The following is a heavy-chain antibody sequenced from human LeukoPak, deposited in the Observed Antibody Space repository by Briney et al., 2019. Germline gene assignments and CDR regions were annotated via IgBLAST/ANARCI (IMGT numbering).Heavy chain of an antibody. CDR3: ARQTSTTSVDY. CDR1: GGSFSGYY. V-gene: IGHV4-34*01. CDR2: INHSGST. J-gene: IGHJ4*02. Sequence: SETLSLTCAVYGGSFSGYYWSWIRQPPGKGLEWIGEINHSGSTNYNPSLKSRVTISVDTSKNQFSLNLSSVTAADTAVYYCARQTSTTSVDYWGQGTLVTVSS. D-gene: IGHD2-2*01.